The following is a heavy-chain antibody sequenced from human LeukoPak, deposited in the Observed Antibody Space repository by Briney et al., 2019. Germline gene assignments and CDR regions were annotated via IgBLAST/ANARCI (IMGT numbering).Heavy chain of an antibody. V-gene: IGHV3-7*01. CDR1: GFTFSSYW. CDR2: IKQDGSGK. Sequence: PGGSLRLSCAAFGFTFSSYWMSWVRQAPGKGLEWVANIKQDGSGKYYVDSVKGRFTISRDNAKNSLYLQMNSLRAEDTAVYYCARGKDYVFWSGYQAGFDYWGQGTLVTVSS. CDR3: ARGKDYVFWSGYQAGFDY. D-gene: IGHD3-3*01. J-gene: IGHJ4*02.